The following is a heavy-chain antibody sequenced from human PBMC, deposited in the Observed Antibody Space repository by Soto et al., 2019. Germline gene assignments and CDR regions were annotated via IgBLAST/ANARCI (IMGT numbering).Heavy chain of an antibody. D-gene: IGHD1-26*01. J-gene: IGHJ4*02. Sequence: ASVKVSCKASGYTFTSYGISWVRQAPGPGLEWMGWISAYNGNTNYAQKLQGRVTMTTDTSTSTAYMELRSLRSDDTAVYYCARDMSFSGSYRNPDFDYWGQGTLVTVSS. CDR1: GYTFTSYG. CDR2: ISAYNGNT. V-gene: IGHV1-18*04. CDR3: ARDMSFSGSYRNPDFDY.